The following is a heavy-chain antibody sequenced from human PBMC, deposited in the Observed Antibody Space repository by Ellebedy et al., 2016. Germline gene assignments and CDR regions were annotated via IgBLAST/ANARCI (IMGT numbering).Heavy chain of an antibody. D-gene: IGHD2-15*01. V-gene: IGHV4-59*13. Sequence: SETLSLXXTVSGGSISSYYWSWIRQPPGKGLEWIGYIYYSGSTNYNASLKSRVTISVDTSKNQFSLKLSSVTAADTAVYYCARRMHVAFDIWGQGTMVTVSS. CDR2: IYYSGST. CDR3: ARRMHVAFDI. J-gene: IGHJ3*02. CDR1: GGSISSYY.